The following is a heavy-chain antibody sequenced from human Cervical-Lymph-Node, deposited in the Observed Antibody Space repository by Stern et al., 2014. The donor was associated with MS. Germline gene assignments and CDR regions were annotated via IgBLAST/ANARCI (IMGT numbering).Heavy chain of an antibody. CDR3: ARVRYCSGGSCFYGMDV. CDR1: GYTFTSYG. D-gene: IGHD2-15*01. Sequence: QMQLVQSGAEVKKPGASVKVSCKASGYTFTSYGISWVRQAPGQGLERKGWLSAYNGNTNDAQKVQGRVTMTTDTSSSTAYMELRSLRSDDTAVYYCARVRYCSGGSCFYGMDVWGQGTTVTVSS. CDR2: LSAYNGNT. V-gene: IGHV1-18*01. J-gene: IGHJ6*02.